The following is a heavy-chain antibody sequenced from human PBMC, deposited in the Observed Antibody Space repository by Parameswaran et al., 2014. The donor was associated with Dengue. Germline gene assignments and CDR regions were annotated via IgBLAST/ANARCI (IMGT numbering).Heavy chain of an antibody. D-gene: IGHD3-16*01. CDR3: ARAQGALGYYYYGMDV. Sequence: WVRQAPGQGLEWMGWINPNSGGTNYAQKFQGRVTMTRGTSISTAYMELSRLRSDDTAVYYCARAQGALGYYYYGMDVWGQGTTVTVSS. CDR2: INPNSGGT. J-gene: IGHJ6*02. V-gene: IGHV1-2*02.